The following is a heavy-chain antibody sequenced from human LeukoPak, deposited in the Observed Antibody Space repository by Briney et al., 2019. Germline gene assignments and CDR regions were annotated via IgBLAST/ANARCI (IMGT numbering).Heavy chain of an antibody. D-gene: IGHD3-3*01. Sequence: ASVKLSCKASGYAFTSYHLHWMRQAPGQGLEWMGIINPSGGSTNYAQKFPGRVTMTRYMSTTTVYMEMSSLRSDDTAVYYCAREGLTIFALVRTQTTKSPHLFDPWGQGTLVTVSS. J-gene: IGHJ5*02. CDR2: INPSGGST. CDR3: AREGLTIFALVRTQTTKSPHLFDP. V-gene: IGHV1-46*01. CDR1: GYAFTSYH.